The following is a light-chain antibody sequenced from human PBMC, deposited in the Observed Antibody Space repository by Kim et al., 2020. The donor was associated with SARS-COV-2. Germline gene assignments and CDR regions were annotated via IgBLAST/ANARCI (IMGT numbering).Light chain of an antibody. V-gene: IGLV1-40*01. CDR3: QSYDSSLSGWV. CDR2: GNS. Sequence: QRAPISCTGSSSNIGAGNDVYWYQQLPGTAPKLLIYGNSNRPSGVPDRFSGSKSGTSASLAITGLQAEDEADYYCQSYDSSLSGWVFGGGTQLTVL. J-gene: IGLJ3*02. CDR1: SSNIGAGND.